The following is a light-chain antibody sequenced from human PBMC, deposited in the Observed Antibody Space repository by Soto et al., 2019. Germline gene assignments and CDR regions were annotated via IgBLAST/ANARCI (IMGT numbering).Light chain of an antibody. J-gene: IGKJ5*01. CDR3: QQYRPSPAIS. Sequence: EIVMTQSPATLSVSPGERTTLSCRASQSVGNNLAWYQQKPGQAPRLLIYAVSTRATGIPDRFSGSGSGTDFTLTISRLEPEDSALYFCQQYRPSPAISFGQGTRLEIK. CDR2: AVS. CDR1: QSVGNN. V-gene: IGKV3D-15*01.